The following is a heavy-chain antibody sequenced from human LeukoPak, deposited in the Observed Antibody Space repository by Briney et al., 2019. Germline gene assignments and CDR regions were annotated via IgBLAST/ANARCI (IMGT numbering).Heavy chain of an antibody. D-gene: IGHD2-2*01. V-gene: IGHV4-59*01. J-gene: IGHJ5*02. Sequence: SETLSLTCTVSGGSISSYYWSWIRQPPGQGLEWIGYIYYSGSTNYNPSLKSRVTISVDTAKNQFSLKLSSVTAADTAVYYCARDLGYCSSTSCRVWFDPWGQGTLATVPS. CDR1: GGSISSYY. CDR3: ARDLGYCSSTSCRVWFDP. CDR2: IYYSGST.